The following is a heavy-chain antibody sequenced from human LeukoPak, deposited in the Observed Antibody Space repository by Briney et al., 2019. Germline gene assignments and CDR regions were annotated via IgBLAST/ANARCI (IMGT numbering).Heavy chain of an antibody. V-gene: IGHV3-30-3*01. CDR2: ISYHGSSQ. CDR1: GFSITNYA. D-gene: IGHD1-1*01. Sequence: GRSLRLSCAASGFSITNYAIHWVRQAPGRGLEWVAVISYHGSSQYYADSVKGRFTISRDTLKNTVFLQMFSLRPEDTGFYYCARAGPNDHRFDYWGQGTLVTASS. J-gene: IGHJ4*02. CDR3: ARAGPNDHRFDY.